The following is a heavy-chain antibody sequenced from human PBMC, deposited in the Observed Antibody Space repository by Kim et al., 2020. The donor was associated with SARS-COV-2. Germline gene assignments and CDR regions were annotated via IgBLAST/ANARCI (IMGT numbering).Heavy chain of an antibody. CDR2: IWYDGSNK. V-gene: IGHV3-33*06. J-gene: IGHJ6*02. CDR3: AEERYYYGMDG. CDR1: GFTFSSYG. Sequence: GGSQRLSCAASGFTFSSYGMHWVRQAPGKGLEWVAVIWYDGSNKYYADSVKGRFTISRDNSKNTLYLQMNSLRAEDTAVYYCAEERYYYGMDGWGQGTRVTVSS.